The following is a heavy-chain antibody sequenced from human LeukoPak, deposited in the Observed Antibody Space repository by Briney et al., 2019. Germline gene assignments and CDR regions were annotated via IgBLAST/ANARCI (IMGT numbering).Heavy chain of an antibody. V-gene: IGHV1-2*02. CDR3: ARDRELAARSYYGFFDY. Sequence: ASVKVSCKASGYTFTGYYMHWVRQAPGQGLEWMGWINPNSGGTNYAQKFQGRVTMTRDTSISTAYMELSRLRSDDTAEYYCARDRELAARSYYGFFDYWGQGTLVTVSS. D-gene: IGHD1-26*01. CDR2: INPNSGGT. CDR1: GYTFTGYY. J-gene: IGHJ4*02.